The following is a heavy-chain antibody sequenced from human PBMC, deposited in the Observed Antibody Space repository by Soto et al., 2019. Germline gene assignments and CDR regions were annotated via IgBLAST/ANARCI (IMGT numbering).Heavy chain of an antibody. CDR2: INHSGST. V-gene: IGHV4-34*01. D-gene: IGHD5-12*01. CDR3: ARRFRGRVATINY. CDR1: GGSFSGYY. J-gene: IGHJ4*02. Sequence: SETLSLTCAVYGGSFSGYYWSWIRQPPGKGLEWIGEINHSGSTNYNPSLNSRVTISVDTSKNQFSLKLSSVTAADTAVYYCARRFRGRVATINYWGQGTLVTVSS.